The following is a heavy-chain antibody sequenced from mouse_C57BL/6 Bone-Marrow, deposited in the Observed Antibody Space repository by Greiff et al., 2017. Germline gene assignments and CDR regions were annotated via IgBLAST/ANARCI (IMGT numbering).Heavy chain of an antibody. D-gene: IGHD1-1*01. Sequence: VQLQESGTVLARPGASVKMSCKTSGYTFTSYWMHWVKQRPGQGLEWIGAIYPGNSDTSYNQKFKGKAKLTAVTSASTAYMELSSLTNEDSAVYYCTRKPKFITTVVATDDWGQGTTLTVSS. J-gene: IGHJ2*01. V-gene: IGHV1-5*01. CDR1: GYTFTSYW. CDR3: TRKPKFITTVVATDD. CDR2: IYPGNSDT.